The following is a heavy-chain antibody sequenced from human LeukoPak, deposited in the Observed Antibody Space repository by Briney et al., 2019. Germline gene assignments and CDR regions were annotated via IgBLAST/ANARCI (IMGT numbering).Heavy chain of an antibody. V-gene: IGHV1-46*01. CDR3: ARDRKVQLLGFDY. CDR1: GGTFSSYA. CDR2: INPSGGST. Sequence: ASVKVSCKASGGTFSSYAISWVRQAPGQGLEWMGIINPSGGSTSYAQKFQGRVTMARDTSTSTVYMELSSLRSEDTAVYYCARDRKVQLLGFDYWGQGTLVTVSS. J-gene: IGHJ4*02. D-gene: IGHD6-6*01.